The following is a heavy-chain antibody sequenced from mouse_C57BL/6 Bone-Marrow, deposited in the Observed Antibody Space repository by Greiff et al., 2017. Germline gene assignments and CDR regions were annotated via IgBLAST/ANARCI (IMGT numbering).Heavy chain of an antibody. CDR1: GYAFSSSW. J-gene: IGHJ3*01. CDR3: ASINYDYG. CDR2: IYPGDGDT. V-gene: IGHV1-82*01. Sequence: QVQLQQSGPELVKPGASVKISCKASGYAFSSSWMNWVKQRPGKGLEWIGRIYPGDGDTNYNGKFKGKATLTADKSSTTAYMQLSTLASEDSAVYSCASINYDYGWGQGTLVTVSA. D-gene: IGHD2-4*01.